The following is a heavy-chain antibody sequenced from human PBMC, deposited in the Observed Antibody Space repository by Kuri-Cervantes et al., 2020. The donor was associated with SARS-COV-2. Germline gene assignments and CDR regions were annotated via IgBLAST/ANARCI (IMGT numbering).Heavy chain of an antibody. V-gene: IGHV3-15*01. Sequence: GESLKISCAASGFTFSTYSMNWVRQAPGKGLEWVGRIKSKTDGGTTDYAAPVKGRFTISRGDSKNTLYLQMNSLKTEDTAVYYCTTERVESSSMEWAEGAFDIWGQGTMVTVSS. J-gene: IGHJ3*02. CDR1: GFTFSTYS. D-gene: IGHD3-3*01. CDR2: IKSKTDGGTT. CDR3: TTERVESSSMEWAEGAFDI.